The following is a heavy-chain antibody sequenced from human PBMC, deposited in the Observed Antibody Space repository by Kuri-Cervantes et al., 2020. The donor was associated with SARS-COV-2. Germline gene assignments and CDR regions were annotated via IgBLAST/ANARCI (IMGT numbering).Heavy chain of an antibody. D-gene: IGHD4-17*01. CDR2: IYHSGST. Sequence: GSLRLSCAVSGYSISSGYYWGWIRQPPGKGLEWIGSIYHSGSTYYNPSLKSRVTISVDTSKNQFSLKLSSVTAADTAVYYCARHGPRVTTPFYYYGMDVWGQGTTVTGSS. J-gene: IGHJ6*02. CDR1: GYSISSGYY. CDR3: ARHGPRVTTPFYYYGMDV. V-gene: IGHV4-38-2*01.